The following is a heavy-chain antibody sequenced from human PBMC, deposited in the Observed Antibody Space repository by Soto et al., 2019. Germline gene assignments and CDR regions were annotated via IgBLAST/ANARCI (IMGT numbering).Heavy chain of an antibody. V-gene: IGHV3-33*01. CDR2: IWYDGSNK. CDR3: ARDLGSIYRSSEDYYYYTDV. Sequence: PGGSLRLSCAASGFTFSSYGMHWVRQAPGKGLEWVAVIWYDGSNKYYADSVKGRFTISRGNSKNTLYLQMNSLRAEDTAVYYCARDLGSIYRSSEDYYYYTDVWGKGTTVTVSS. CDR1: GFTFSSYG. D-gene: IGHD6-13*01. J-gene: IGHJ6*03.